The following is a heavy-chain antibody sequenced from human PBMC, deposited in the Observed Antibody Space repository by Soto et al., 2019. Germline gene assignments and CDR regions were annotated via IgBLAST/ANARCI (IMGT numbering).Heavy chain of an antibody. V-gene: IGHV4-34*01. Sequence: SETLSLTCAVYGGSFSGYYWSWIRQPPGKGLEWIGEINHSGSTNYNPSLKSRVTISVDTSKNQFSLKLSSVTAADTAVYYCARGQDGSGSYCMDVWGQGTTVT. D-gene: IGHD3-10*01. CDR3: ARGQDGSGSYCMDV. CDR1: GGSFSGYY. CDR2: INHSGST. J-gene: IGHJ6*02.